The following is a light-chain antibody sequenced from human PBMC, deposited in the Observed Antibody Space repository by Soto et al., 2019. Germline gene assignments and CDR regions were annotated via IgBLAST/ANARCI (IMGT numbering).Light chain of an antibody. CDR1: QDISGY. CDR2: AAS. CDR3: QQLKSFPLT. J-gene: IGKJ5*01. V-gene: IGKV1-27*01. Sequence: DIQMTQSPSSLSASLGDRVTITCRASQDISGYLAWYQQKPGTPPNLLISAASTLQSGVPSRFRGSGAGTDFTLTITSLQPEDFATYHCQQLKSFPLTFGQGTRMEN.